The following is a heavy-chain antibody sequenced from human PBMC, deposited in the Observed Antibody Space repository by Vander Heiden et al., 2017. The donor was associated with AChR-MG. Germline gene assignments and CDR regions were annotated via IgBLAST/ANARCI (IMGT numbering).Heavy chain of an antibody. J-gene: IGHJ6*03. Sequence: QVQLVQSGAEVKKPGASVKVSCKASGYTFTSYDINWVRQATGQGLEWMGWMNPNSGNTGYAQKFQGRVTMTRNTSISTAYMELSSLRSEDTAVYYCARSAGTTPRYYYYYMDVWGKGTTVTVSS. CDR2: MNPNSGNT. D-gene: IGHD1-7*01. CDR1: GYTFTSYD. CDR3: ARSAGTTPRYYYYYMDV. V-gene: IGHV1-8*01.